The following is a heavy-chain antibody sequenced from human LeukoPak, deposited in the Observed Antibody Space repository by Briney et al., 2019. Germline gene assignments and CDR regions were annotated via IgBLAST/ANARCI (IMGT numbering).Heavy chain of an antibody. J-gene: IGHJ4*02. Sequence: GASVKVSCKASGYTFTGYYIHWVRQAPGQGLEWMGWINPNSGGTNYAQKFQGRVTMTRDTSISTAYMELSRLRSDDTAMYYCANENCSGGSCYSGDVPWGQGTLVTVSS. D-gene: IGHD2-15*01. CDR3: ANENCSGGSCYSGDVP. CDR2: INPNSGGT. V-gene: IGHV1-2*02. CDR1: GYTFTGYY.